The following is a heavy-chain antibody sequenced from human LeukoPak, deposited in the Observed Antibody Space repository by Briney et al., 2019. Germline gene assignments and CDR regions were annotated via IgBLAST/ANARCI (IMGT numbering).Heavy chain of an antibody. D-gene: IGHD3-10*01. Sequence: SETLSLTCTVSGGSISSGSDYWSWIRQPAGKGLEWIGRMYTSGSINYNPSLKSRVTISVDTSRNQFSLKLSSVTAADTAVYYCARGLWFGDENPPYFDYWGQGILVTVSS. CDR1: GGSISSGSDY. CDR2: MYTSGSI. J-gene: IGHJ4*02. V-gene: IGHV4-61*02. CDR3: ARGLWFGDENPPYFDY.